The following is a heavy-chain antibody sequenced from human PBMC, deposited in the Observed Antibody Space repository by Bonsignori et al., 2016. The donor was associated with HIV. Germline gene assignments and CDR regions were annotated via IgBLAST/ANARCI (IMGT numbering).Heavy chain of an antibody. D-gene: IGHD2-21*01. CDR2: INHSGST. Sequence: WIRQPPGKGLEWIGEINHSGSTNYNPSLKSRVTISVDTSKNQFSLKLSSVTAADTAVYYCARFPYCGGDCYSGFWFDPWGPGNPGHRLL. J-gene: IGHJ5*02. V-gene: IGHV4-34*01. CDR3: ARFPYCGGDCYSGFWFDP.